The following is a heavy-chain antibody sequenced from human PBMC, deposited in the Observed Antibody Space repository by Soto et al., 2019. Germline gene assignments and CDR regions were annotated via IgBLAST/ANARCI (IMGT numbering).Heavy chain of an antibody. CDR1: GFIFSDYS. CDR3: ARDSSGRQYYGMDV. Sequence: GSLRLSCTPSGFIFSDYSMNWVRQAPGKGLEWISYITTTSSTMYYADSVKGRFTISRDNAKNSLYLQMNSLRDEDTAVYYCARDSSGRQYYGMDVWGQGTTVTVSS. CDR2: ITTTSSTM. D-gene: IGHD3-22*01. V-gene: IGHV3-48*02. J-gene: IGHJ6*02.